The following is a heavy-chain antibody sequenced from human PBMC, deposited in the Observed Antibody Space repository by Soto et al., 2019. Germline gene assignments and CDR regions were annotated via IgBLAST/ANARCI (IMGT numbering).Heavy chain of an antibody. CDR2: ISGSGGST. V-gene: IGHV3-23*01. Sequence: GGSLRLSCAASGFTFSSYAMSWVRQAPGKGLEWVSAISGSGGSTYYADSVKGRFTISRDNSKNTLYLQMNSLRAEDTAVYYCAKDRLRAAAGDDAFDIWGQGTMVTVSS. D-gene: IGHD6-13*01. J-gene: IGHJ3*02. CDR1: GFTFSSYA. CDR3: AKDRLRAAAGDDAFDI.